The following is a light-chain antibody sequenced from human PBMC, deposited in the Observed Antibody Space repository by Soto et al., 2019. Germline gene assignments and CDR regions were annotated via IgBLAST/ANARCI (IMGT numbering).Light chain of an antibody. CDR1: QSIYNNY. CDR3: QQYGSSPRT. J-gene: IGKJ1*01. V-gene: IGKV3-20*01. Sequence: IVWTQSPGTLSLSPVEGSTLSCRASQSIYNNYLAWYQQKPGQAPRLLMYGASSRATGIPERFSGSGSGTDFTLTISRLEPEDFAVYYCQQYGSSPRTFGQGTKVDIK. CDR2: GAS.